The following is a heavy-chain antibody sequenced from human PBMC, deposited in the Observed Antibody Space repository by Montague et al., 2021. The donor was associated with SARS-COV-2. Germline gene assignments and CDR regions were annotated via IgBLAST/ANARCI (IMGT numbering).Heavy chain of an antibody. D-gene: IGHD4-11*01. CDR2: IYHSGST. Sequence: SETLSLTCTVSGYSISSGYYWGWIRQPPGKGLEWIRSIYHSGSTYYNPSLKSRVTISVDTPKNQFSLKLSSVTAADTAVYYCAVNSNYYYYYGMDVWGQGTTVTVSS. V-gene: IGHV4-38-2*02. CDR3: AVNSNYYYYYGMDV. J-gene: IGHJ6*02. CDR1: GYSISSGYY.